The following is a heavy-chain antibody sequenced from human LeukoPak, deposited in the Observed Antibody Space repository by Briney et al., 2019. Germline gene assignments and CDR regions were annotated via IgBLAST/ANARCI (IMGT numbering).Heavy chain of an antibody. V-gene: IGHV3-53*01. CDR2: IYSGGST. Sequence: PGGSLRLSCAASGFTVSSNYMSWVRQAPGKGLEWVSVIYSGGSTYYADSVKGRFTISRDNSKNTLYLQMSSLRVEDTAVYYCAKDRLTIDALDIWGQGTTVTVSS. D-gene: IGHD1-14*01. J-gene: IGHJ3*02. CDR1: GFTVSSNY. CDR3: AKDRLTIDALDI.